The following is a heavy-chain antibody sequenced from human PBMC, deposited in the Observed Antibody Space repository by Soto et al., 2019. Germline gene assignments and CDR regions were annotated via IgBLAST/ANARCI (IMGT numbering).Heavy chain of an antibody. CDR3: AREHYSPRTH. V-gene: IGHV3-74*01. CDR2: ISENGGIT. J-gene: IGHJ1*01. Sequence: PGGSLRLSCAASGFTFSTYWMQWVRQVPGEGLVWVSSISENGGITTYADSVKGRFTISRDNAKNTLYLQMNGLRVEDTAIYYCAREHYSPRTHWGQGTLVTVSS. D-gene: IGHD2-21*01. CDR1: GFTFSTYW.